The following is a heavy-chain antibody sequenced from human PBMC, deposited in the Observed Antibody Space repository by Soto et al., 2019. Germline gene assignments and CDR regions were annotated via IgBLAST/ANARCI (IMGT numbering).Heavy chain of an antibody. Sequence: LSLTCTVSGGSISSGDYYWSWIRQPPGKGLEWIGYIYYSGSTYYNPSLKSRVTISVDTSKNQFSLKLSSVTAADTAVYYCARGEDCSSTSCRYYYYYGMDVWGQGTTVTVS. D-gene: IGHD2-2*01. CDR2: IYYSGST. CDR3: ARGEDCSSTSCRYYYYYGMDV. CDR1: GGSISSGDYY. V-gene: IGHV4-30-4*01. J-gene: IGHJ6*02.